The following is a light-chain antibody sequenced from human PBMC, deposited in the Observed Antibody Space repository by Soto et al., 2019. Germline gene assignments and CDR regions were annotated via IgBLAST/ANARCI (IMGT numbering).Light chain of an antibody. V-gene: IGKV1-5*01. CDR2: DAS. J-gene: IGKJ1*01. CDR1: QSISYS. Sequence: DIQMTQSPSTLSASVGDRVTITCRASQSISYSLAWYQQKPGKAPKVLIYDASSLESGVPSRFSGSGSGTEFTLTINSLQPDDLATYYCQQYNTYWTFGQGTKVDIK. CDR3: QQYNTYWT.